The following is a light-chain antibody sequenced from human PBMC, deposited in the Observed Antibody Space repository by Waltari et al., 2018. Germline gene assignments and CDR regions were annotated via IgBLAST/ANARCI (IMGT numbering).Light chain of an antibody. Sequence: QSAPTQPASVSGSPGQSITISCTGTSRDVGGYDFLSWHQQYPGKAPKVMIYGVNNRPSGVSNRFSGSKSGNTASLIISGLQADDEADYYCSSYTTSGTLVFGTGTKVTVL. CDR1: SRDVGGYDF. CDR2: GVN. J-gene: IGLJ1*01. CDR3: SSYTTSGTLV. V-gene: IGLV2-14*01.